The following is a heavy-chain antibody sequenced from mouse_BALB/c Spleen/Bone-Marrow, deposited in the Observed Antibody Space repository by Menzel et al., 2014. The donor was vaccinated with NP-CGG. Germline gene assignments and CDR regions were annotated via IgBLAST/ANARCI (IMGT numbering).Heavy chain of an antibody. CDR3: TYMGYYGSSYAMDY. CDR2: INPSNGGT. J-gene: IGHJ4*01. V-gene: IGHV1S16*01. CDR1: GYTFTSYW. Sequence: QVHVKQSGAELVKPGASVKLSCKASGYTFTSYWMHWVKLRPGQGFEWIGEINPSNGGTNYNEKFERKATLTVDKSSSTAYMQLSSLTSEDSAVYYCTYMGYYGSSYAMDYWGQGTSVTVSS. D-gene: IGHD1-1*01.